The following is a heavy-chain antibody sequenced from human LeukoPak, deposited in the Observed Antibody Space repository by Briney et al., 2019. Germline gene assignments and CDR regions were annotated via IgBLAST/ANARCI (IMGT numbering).Heavy chain of an antibody. CDR2: ISGSGGST. Sequence: GGSLRLSCAASGFTFSSYAMSWVRQAPGKGLEWVSAISGSGGSTYYADSVKGRFTISRDNSKNTLYLQMNILRAEDTAVYYCAKAVPTIAARLCWFDPWGQGTLVTVSS. CDR3: AKAVPTIAARLCWFDP. CDR1: GFTFSSYA. V-gene: IGHV3-23*01. D-gene: IGHD6-6*01. J-gene: IGHJ5*02.